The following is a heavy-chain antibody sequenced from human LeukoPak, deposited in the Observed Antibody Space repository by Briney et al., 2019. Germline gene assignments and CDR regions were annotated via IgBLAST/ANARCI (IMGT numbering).Heavy chain of an antibody. J-gene: IGHJ5*02. D-gene: IGHD7-27*01. CDR3: ARLGSNNYFDP. Sequence: GESLKISCKGSGYSFTSYWISWVRQMPGKGLEWMGRIDPSDSYTNYSPSFQGHVTISADKSINTAYLQWSSLEASDTATYYCARLGSNNYFDPWGQGTLVTVSS. CDR2: IDPSDSYT. CDR1: GYSFTSYW. V-gene: IGHV5-10-1*01.